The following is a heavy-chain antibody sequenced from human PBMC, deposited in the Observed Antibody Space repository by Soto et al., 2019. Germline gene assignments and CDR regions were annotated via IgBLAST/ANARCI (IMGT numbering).Heavy chain of an antibody. V-gene: IGHV1-46*01. CDR2: INPSGGST. D-gene: IGHD6-19*01. Sequence: ASVKVSCKASGYTFTSYYMHWVRQAPGQGLEWMGIINPSGGSTSYAQKFQGRVTMTRDTSTSTVYMELSSLRAEDTAVYFCAKDRGWTYYFDYWGQGALVTVSS. J-gene: IGHJ4*02. CDR1: GYTFTSYY. CDR3: AKDRGWTYYFDY.